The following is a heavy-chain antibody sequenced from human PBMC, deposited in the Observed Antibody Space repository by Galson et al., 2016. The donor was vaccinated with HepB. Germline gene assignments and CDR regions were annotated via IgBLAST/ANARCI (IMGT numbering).Heavy chain of an antibody. D-gene: IGHD6-13*01. CDR1: GGSLTSGDSY. V-gene: IGHV4-39*01. Sequence: SETLSLTCTVSGGSLTSGDSYWAWIRQPPGKGLEFIWDLYYRGYTYYNPSLTIRVTISMDTSKTPFSLKLISVTAADTAMYHCTRRGYRSDGFDIWGQGTMVTVSS. J-gene: IGHJ3*02. CDR3: TRRGYRSDGFDI. CDR2: LYYRGYT.